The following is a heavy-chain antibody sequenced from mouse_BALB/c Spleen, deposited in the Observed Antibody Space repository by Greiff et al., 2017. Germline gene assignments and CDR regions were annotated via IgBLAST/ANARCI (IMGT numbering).Heavy chain of an antibody. V-gene: IGHV5-6-5*01. CDR1: GFTFSSYA. Sequence: EVQRVESGGGLVKPGGSLKLSCAASGFTFSSYAMSWVRQTPEKRLEWVASISSGGSTYYPDSVKGRFTISRDNARNILYLQMSSLRSEDTAMYYCAREEITTKGYAMDYWGQGTSVTVSS. J-gene: IGHJ4*01. D-gene: IGHD2-4*01. CDR3: AREEITTKGYAMDY. CDR2: ISSGGST.